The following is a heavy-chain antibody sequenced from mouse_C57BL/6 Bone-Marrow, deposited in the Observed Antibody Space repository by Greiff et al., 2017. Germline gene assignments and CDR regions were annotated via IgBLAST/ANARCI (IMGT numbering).Heavy chain of an antibody. CDR3: ARRGPFAY. J-gene: IGHJ3*01. V-gene: IGHV1-59*01. CDR2: IDPSDSYT. CDR1: GYTFTSYW. Sequence: VQLQQPGAELVRPGTSVKLSCKASGYTFTSYWMHWVKQRPGQGLEWIGVIDPSDSYTNYNQKFKGKATLTVDTSSSTAYMQLSSLTSGASAVYYCARRGPFAYWGQGTLVTVSA.